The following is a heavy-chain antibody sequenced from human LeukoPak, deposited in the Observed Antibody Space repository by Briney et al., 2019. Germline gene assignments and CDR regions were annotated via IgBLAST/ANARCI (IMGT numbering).Heavy chain of an antibody. J-gene: IGHJ4*02. CDR1: GFTFSSYA. Sequence: GGSLRLSCAASGFTFSSYAMHWVRQAPGKWLEWVAVISYDGSNKYYADSVKGRFTISRDNSKNTLYLQMNSLRAEDTAVYYCARDIRAHIAAAGREGYWGQGTLVTVSS. V-gene: IGHV3-30-3*01. D-gene: IGHD6-13*01. CDR2: ISYDGSNK. CDR3: ARDIRAHIAAAGREGY.